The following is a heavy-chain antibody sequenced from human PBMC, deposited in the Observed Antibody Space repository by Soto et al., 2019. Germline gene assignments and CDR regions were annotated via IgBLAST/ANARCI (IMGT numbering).Heavy chain of an antibody. V-gene: IGHV4-39*01. CDR1: GGSISSSSYY. Sequence: QLQLQESGPGLVKPSETLSLTCTVSGGSISSSSYYCGWIRQPPGKGLECIGSNYYSGRTYYNPSLKGRVSIAGDKSKNQFPLKQRSVTAADTAVYSCARHRVACLCDYWVQGTLVTVSS. CDR2: NYYSGRT. J-gene: IGHJ4*02. CDR3: ARHRVACLCDY. D-gene: IGHD5-12*01.